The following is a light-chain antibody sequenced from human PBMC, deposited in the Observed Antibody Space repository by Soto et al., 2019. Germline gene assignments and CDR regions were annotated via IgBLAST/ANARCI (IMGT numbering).Light chain of an antibody. CDR3: SSYAGSNNFVV. CDR2: EVS. CDR1: SSDVGAYSY. Sequence: QSLLTQPPSASGSPGQSVTISCPGTSSDVGAYSYVSWYQQHPGKAPKLMIYEVSKRPSGVPDRFSGSKSGNTASLTVSGLQAEDEADYYCSSYAGSNNFVVFGGGTKVTVL. V-gene: IGLV2-8*01. J-gene: IGLJ2*01.